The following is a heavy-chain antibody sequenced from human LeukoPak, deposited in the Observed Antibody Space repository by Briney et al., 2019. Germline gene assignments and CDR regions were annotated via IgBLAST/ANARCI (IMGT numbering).Heavy chain of an antibody. CDR1: GGSFSGYY. CDR3: ARGTTSFDY. V-gene: IGHV4-34*01. D-gene: IGHD1-7*01. Sequence: SETLSLTCAVYGGSFSGYYWSWIRQPPGKGREWSGEINHSGRTNYNPSLKSRVTISVDTSKNQFFLKLSAVTAADTAVYYWARGTTSFDYWGQGTLVTVSS. CDR2: INHSGRT. J-gene: IGHJ4*02.